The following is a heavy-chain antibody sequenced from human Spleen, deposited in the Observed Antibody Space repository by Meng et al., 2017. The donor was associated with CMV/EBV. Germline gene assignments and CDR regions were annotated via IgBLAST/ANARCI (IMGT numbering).Heavy chain of an antibody. J-gene: IGHJ5*02. CDR1: SSASSY. CDR3: ARGSTADYGDYGGNWFDP. V-gene: IGHV4-39*07. CDR2: IYYSGST. D-gene: IGHD4-17*01. Sequence: SSASSYWGWLRQPPGKGLEWIGSIYYSGSTYYNPSLKSRVTISVDTSKNQFSLKLSSVTAADTAVYYCARGSTADYGDYGGNWFDPWGQGTLVTVSS.